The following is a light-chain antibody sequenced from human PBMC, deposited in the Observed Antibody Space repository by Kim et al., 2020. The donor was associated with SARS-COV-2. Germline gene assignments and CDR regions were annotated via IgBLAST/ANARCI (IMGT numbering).Light chain of an antibody. CDR2: FDS. J-gene: IGLJ1*01. Sequence: PGKTARITCGGDNIGSNSVHWYQKKSGQSPVLVMDFDSDRPAEIPERFSVSKSGNTATLTINKVEAGDEADYYCQVWDTSSDYQYVFGTGTKVTVL. CDR1: NIGSNS. CDR3: QVWDTSSDYQYV. V-gene: IGLV3-21*04.